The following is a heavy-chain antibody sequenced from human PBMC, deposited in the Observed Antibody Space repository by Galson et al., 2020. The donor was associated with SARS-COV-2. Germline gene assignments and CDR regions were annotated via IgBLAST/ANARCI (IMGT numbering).Heavy chain of an antibody. CDR2: IGYDGSNK. V-gene: IGHV3-33*01. J-gene: IGHJ4*02. CDR1: GFTLSSYG. D-gene: IGHD6-19*01. Sequence: GESLKISCAASGFTLSSYGMHWVRQAPGKGLEWVAVIGYDGSNKYYADSVKGRFTISRDNSKNTLYLQMTSLRAEDTVVYYCARDLAVADEGYYWGQGTLVTVSS. CDR3: ARDLAVADEGYY.